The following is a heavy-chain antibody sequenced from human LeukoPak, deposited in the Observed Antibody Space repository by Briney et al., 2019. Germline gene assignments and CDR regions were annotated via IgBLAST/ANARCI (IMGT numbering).Heavy chain of an antibody. Sequence: GGSLRLSCTDSGFSFFDFALSWVRQAPGKGLEWVTFIRSKAYGWTTEYAASVKGRFTNSRDDSKSNAYLQRNSVKIDDTAVYYSARGQWELRYWGQGTLVTVSS. CDR2: IRSKAYGWTT. J-gene: IGHJ4*02. V-gene: IGHV3-49*04. CDR1: GFSFFDFA. D-gene: IGHD1-26*01. CDR3: ARGQWELRY.